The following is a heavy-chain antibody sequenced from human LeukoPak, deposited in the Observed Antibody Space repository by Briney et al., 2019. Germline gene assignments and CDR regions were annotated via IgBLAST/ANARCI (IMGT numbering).Heavy chain of an antibody. CDR1: GGSISSSYYS. V-gene: IGHV4-30-2*01. CDR2: IYQSGST. J-gene: IGHJ4*02. D-gene: IGHD1-1*01. Sequence: SETLSLTCAVSGGSISSSYYSWSWIRQPPGKGLEWIGYIYQSGSTYYNPSLKSRVTISEDWSKNQFSLKLTSVTAADTAVYYCARGPHEGVNWNYLDYWGRGTLVTVSS. CDR3: ARGPHEGVNWNYLDY.